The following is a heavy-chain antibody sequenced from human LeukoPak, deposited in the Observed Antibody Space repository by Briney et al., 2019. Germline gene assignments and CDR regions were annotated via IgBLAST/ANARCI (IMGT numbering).Heavy chain of an antibody. D-gene: IGHD6-19*01. J-gene: IGHJ3*02. CDR3: AHRGREVAGRLGAFDI. Sequence: SGPTLVKPTQSLTLTCTFSGFSLSTDRVGVGWIRQPPGKALEWLAVIYWDDDKRYSPSLKSRLTITKDTSKNQVVLTMTNMDLVEIATYYCAHRGREVAGRLGAFDIWGQGTMVTVSS. V-gene: IGHV2-5*02. CDR1: GFSLSTDRVG. CDR2: IYWDDDK.